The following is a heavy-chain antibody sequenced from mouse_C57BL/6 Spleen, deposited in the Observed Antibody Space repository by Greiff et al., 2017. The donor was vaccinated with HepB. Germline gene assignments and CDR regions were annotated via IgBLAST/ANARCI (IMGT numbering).Heavy chain of an antibody. CDR1: GYTFTSYW. Sequence: QVQLQQPGAELVKPGASVKLSCKASGYTFTSYWMQWVKQRPGQGLEWIGEIDPSDSYTNYNPKFKGKATLTVDTSSSTAYMQLSSLTSEDSAVYYCARGDDPQGFAYWGQGTLVTVSA. CDR3: ARGDDPQGFAY. V-gene: IGHV1-50*01. D-gene: IGHD3-2*02. CDR2: IDPSDSYT. J-gene: IGHJ3*01.